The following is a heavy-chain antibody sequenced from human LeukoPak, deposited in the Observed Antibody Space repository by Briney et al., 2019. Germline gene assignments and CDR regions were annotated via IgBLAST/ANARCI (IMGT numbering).Heavy chain of an antibody. CDR3: TTENNDFWSGYYHYYYYMDV. CDR1: GFTFSNAW. Sequence: GGSPRLSCAASGFTFSNAWMSRVRQAPGKGLGWVGRIKSKTDGGTTDYAAPVKGRFTISRDDSKNTLYLQMNSLKTEDTAVYYCTTENNDFWSGYYHYYYYMDVWGKGTTVTVSS. J-gene: IGHJ6*03. CDR2: IKSKTDGGTT. V-gene: IGHV3-15*01. D-gene: IGHD3-3*01.